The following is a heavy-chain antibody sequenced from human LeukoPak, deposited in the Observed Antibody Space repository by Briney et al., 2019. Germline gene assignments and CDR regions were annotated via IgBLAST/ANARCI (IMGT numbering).Heavy chain of an antibody. J-gene: IGHJ6*02. CDR3: AREGMGFGYYYYGMDV. CDR1: GFTFSSYA. Sequence: PGGSLRLSCAASGFTFSSYAMHWVRQAPGKGLEWVAVISYDGSNKYYADSVKGRFTISRDNSKNTLYLQMNSLRAEDTAVYYCAREGMGFGYYYYGMDVWGQGTTVTVSS. D-gene: IGHD3-3*01. V-gene: IGHV3-30*04. CDR2: ISYDGSNK.